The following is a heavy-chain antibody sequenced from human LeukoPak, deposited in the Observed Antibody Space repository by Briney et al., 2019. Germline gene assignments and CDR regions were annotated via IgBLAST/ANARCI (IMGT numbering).Heavy chain of an antibody. CDR2: MSPNSGNT. Sequence: ASVKVSCKASGYTFTSYDINWVRQATGQGLEWMGWMSPNSGNTGYAQKFQGRVTMTRNTSISTAYMELSSLRSEDTAVYYCARGKQWLTNYYYYMDVWGKGTTVTISS. V-gene: IGHV1-8*01. CDR1: GYTFTSYD. J-gene: IGHJ6*03. D-gene: IGHD6-19*01. CDR3: ARGKQWLTNYYYYMDV.